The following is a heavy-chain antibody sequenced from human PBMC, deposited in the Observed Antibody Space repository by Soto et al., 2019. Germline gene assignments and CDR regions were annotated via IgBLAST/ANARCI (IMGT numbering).Heavy chain of an antibody. J-gene: IGHJ5*02. CDR3: ARGSYSSSSDYNWFDP. CDR2: IIPIFGTA. Sequence: QVQLVQSGAEVKKPGSSVKVSCKASGGTFSSYAISWVRQAPGQGLEWMGGIIPIFGTANYAQKFQGRVTITADESTSKAYMELSSLRSEDTAVYYCARGSYSSSSDYNWFDPWGQGTLVTVSS. CDR1: GGTFSSYA. D-gene: IGHD6-6*01. V-gene: IGHV1-69*01.